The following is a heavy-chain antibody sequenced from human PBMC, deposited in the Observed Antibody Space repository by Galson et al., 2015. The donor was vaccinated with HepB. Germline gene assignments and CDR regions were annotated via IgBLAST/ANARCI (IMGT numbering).Heavy chain of an antibody. CDR3: ASQVRYGNDAFDM. J-gene: IGHJ3*02. V-gene: IGHV5-51*01. D-gene: IGHD4-17*01. CDR2: IFPGDSDT. Sequence: QSGAEVKKSGESLKISCQASGYIFSNYWIGWVRQMPGKGLEWMGIIFPGDSDTTYSPSFQGQVIISVDKSISTAYLQWSSLKASDTAMYYCASQVRYGNDAFDMWGQGTLVIVSS. CDR1: GYIFSNYW.